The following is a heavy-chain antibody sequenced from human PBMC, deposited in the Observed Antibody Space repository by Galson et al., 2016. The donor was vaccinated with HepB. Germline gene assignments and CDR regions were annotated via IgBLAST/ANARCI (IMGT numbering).Heavy chain of an antibody. J-gene: IGHJ4*02. CDR1: EFTFSISW. CDR3: ARGGGTAVARGGGHYFDY. Sequence: SLRLSFAASEFTFSISWMTWLRQAPGKGLEWVATINQDGSERYYVDSVKGRFTISRDDPKNSLFLQMNSLRVEDTAVYYCARGGGTAVARGGGHYFDYWGQGTLVTVSS. D-gene: IGHD3-10*01. CDR2: INQDGSER. V-gene: IGHV3-7*01.